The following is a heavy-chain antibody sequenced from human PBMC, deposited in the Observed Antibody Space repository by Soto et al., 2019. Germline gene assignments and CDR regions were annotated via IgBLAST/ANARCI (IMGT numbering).Heavy chain of an antibody. CDR1: GFTFSSYA. J-gene: IGHJ6*02. Sequence: GGSLRLSCAASGFTFSSYAMHWVRQAPGKGLEWVAVISYDGSNKYYADSVKGRFTISRDNSKNTLYLQMNSLRAEDTAVYYCAREGGIVATKLLGKYYYYGMDVWGQGTTVTVSS. CDR3: AREGGIVATKLLGKYYYYGMDV. D-gene: IGHD5-12*01. V-gene: IGHV3-30-3*01. CDR2: ISYDGSNK.